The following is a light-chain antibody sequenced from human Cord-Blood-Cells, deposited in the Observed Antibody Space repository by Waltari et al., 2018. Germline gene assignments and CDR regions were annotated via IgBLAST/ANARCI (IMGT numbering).Light chain of an antibody. J-gene: IGLJ3*02. CDR1: SHYGGGSNY. CDR2: DVS. CDR3: SSYTSSSTWV. V-gene: IGLV2-14*03. Sequence: SALTQPASMSWSPAQSLSLSCSGPSHYGGGSNYVSWSQHHPGKAPKLMIYDVSKRPSGVSNRFSGSKSGNTASLTISGLQAEDEADYYCSSYTSSSTWVFGGGTKLTVL.